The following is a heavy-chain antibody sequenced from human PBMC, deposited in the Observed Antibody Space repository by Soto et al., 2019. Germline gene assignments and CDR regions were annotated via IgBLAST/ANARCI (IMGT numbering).Heavy chain of an antibody. J-gene: IGHJ6*02. Sequence: SVKVSCKASGGTFSSYATSWVRQAPGQGLEWMGGIIPIFGTANYAQKFQGRVTITADKSTSTAYMELSSLRSEDTAVYYCARATEAPDHSSSLTEVGGMDVWGRGTTVTVSS. CDR3: ARATEAPDHSSSLTEVGGMDV. V-gene: IGHV1-69*06. CDR2: IIPIFGTA. D-gene: IGHD6-6*01. CDR1: GGTFSSYA.